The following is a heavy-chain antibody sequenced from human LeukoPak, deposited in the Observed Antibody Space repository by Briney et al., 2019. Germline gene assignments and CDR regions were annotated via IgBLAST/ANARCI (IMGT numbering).Heavy chain of an antibody. CDR3: ATSLRSSAPNNFYYFDY. CDR1: GGSISSYY. J-gene: IGHJ4*02. Sequence: SETLSLTCTVSGGSISSYYWSWIRQPPGKGLEWIGYIYYRGSTNYNPSLKSRVTISVDTSKNQFSLKLSSVTAADTAVYYCATSLRSSAPNNFYYFDYWGQGTLVTVSS. D-gene: IGHD5-12*01. CDR2: IYYRGST. V-gene: IGHV4-59*08.